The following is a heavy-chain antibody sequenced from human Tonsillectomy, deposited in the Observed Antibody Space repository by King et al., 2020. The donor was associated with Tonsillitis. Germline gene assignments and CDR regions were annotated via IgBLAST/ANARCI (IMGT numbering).Heavy chain of an antibody. CDR3: AREYSSSSGKAFDI. J-gene: IGHJ3*02. D-gene: IGHD6-6*01. CDR2: ISSSSSTI. Sequence: QLVQSGGGLAQPEGSLRLSCAASGFTFSTYSMNWVRQAPGKGLEWVSYISSSSSTIYYADSVKGRFTISRDNAKNSLYLQMNSLRAEDTAVYYCAREYSSSSGKAFDIWGQGTMVTVSS. V-gene: IGHV3-48*01. CDR1: GFTFSTYS.